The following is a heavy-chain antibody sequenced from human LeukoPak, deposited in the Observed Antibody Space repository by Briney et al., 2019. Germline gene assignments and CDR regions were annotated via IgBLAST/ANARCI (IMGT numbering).Heavy chain of an antibody. Sequence: SETLSLTCAVSGGSISSYYWSWIRQPPGRGLEWIGFIYYSGSTNYNPSLKSRVTISVDTSKNQFFLNLRSVTAADTAVYYCARVPRIEAGATGDWFDPWGQGTVVTVSS. CDR2: IYYSGST. J-gene: IGHJ5*02. V-gene: IGHV4-59*01. CDR1: GGSISSYY. D-gene: IGHD6-13*01. CDR3: ARVPRIEAGATGDWFDP.